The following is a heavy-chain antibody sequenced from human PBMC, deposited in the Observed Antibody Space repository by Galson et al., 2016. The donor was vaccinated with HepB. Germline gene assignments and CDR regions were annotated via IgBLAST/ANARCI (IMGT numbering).Heavy chain of an antibody. CDR1: NGSISSSNW. Sequence: SETLSLTCAVSNGSISSSNWWSWVRQPPGKGLEWIGEVYHSGSTDYSPSLKSRVTISLDKSKNQFSLKLTSVTAADTAVYYCARDSPGGYTGYSSYFYGVDVWGQGTTVTVSS. D-gene: IGHD1-1*01. V-gene: IGHV4-4*02. J-gene: IGHJ6*02. CDR3: ARDSPGGYTGYSSYFYGVDV. CDR2: VYHSGST.